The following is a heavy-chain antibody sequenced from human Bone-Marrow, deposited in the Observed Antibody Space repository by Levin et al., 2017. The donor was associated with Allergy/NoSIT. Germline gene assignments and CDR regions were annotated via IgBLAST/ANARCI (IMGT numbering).Heavy chain of an antibody. CDR2: IYYSGST. D-gene: IGHD4-17*01. J-gene: IGHJ3*02. V-gene: IGHV4-30-4*01. CDR1: GGSISSGDYY. CDR3: ARANGDYVSAFDI. Sequence: SETLSLTCTVSGGSISSGDYYWSWIRQPPGKGLEWIGYIYYSGSTYYNPSLKSRVTISVDTSKNQFSLKLSSVTAADTAVYYCARANGDYVSAFDIWGQGTMVTVSS.